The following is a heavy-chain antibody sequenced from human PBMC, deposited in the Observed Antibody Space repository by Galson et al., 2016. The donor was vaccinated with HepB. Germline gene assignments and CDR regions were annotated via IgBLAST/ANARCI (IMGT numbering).Heavy chain of an antibody. CDR1: GYKFTSYW. J-gene: IGHJ4*02. Sequence: QSGAEVKKPGESLKISCQGSGYKFTSYWIGWVRQVPGKGLEWMGAIYPGDSDTRYSPSFQGQVTISVDKSTSTAYLQRSSLKASDSAMYYCARHELHSNSWYMDSWGQGALVAVSS. CDR2: IYPGDSDT. D-gene: IGHD6-13*01. CDR3: ARHELHSNSWYMDS. V-gene: IGHV5-51*01.